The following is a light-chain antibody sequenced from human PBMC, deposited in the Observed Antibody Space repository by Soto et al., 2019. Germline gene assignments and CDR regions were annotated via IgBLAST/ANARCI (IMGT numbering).Light chain of an antibody. CDR2: GAS. J-gene: IGKJ1*01. Sequence: EIVMTQSPATLSASPGERATLSCRASQSVSRNLAWYQQKPGQAPRLLIFGASTRATGIPARFRGSGSKTEFNLTISSLQSEDFAVYYCQHYNNWPPWTFGQGTKVEIK. V-gene: IGKV3-15*01. CDR1: QSVSRN. CDR3: QHYNNWPPWT.